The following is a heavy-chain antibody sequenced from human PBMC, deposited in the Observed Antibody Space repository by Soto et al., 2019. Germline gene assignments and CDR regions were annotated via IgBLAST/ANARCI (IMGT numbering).Heavy chain of an antibody. Sequence: SETLSLTCAVSGGSISSSNWWSWVRQPPGKGLEWIGDIYHSGSTNYNPSLKSRVTISVDTSKNQFSLKLSSVTAADTAVYYCARVNWNYGPIDYWGQGTLVTVSS. CDR1: GGSISSSNW. CDR2: IYHSGST. D-gene: IGHD1-7*01. CDR3: ARVNWNYGPIDY. V-gene: IGHV4-4*02. J-gene: IGHJ4*02.